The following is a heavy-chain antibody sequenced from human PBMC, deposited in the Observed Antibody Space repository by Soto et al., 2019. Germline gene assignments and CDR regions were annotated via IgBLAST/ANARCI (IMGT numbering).Heavy chain of an antibody. CDR2: INHSGST. V-gene: IGHV4-34*01. D-gene: IGHD2-2*01. Sequence: SETLSLTCAVYGGSFSGYYWSWIRQPPGKGLEWIGEINHSGSTNYNPSLKSRVTISVDTSKNQFSLKLSSVTAADTAVYYCARGVRRYCSSTSCYGGGYYYYYMDVWGKGTTVTVSS. CDR3: ARGVRRYCSSTSCYGGGYYYYYMDV. J-gene: IGHJ6*03. CDR1: GGSFSGYY.